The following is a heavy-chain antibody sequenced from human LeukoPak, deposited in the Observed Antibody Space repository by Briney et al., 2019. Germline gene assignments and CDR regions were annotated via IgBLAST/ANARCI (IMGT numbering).Heavy chain of an antibody. Sequence: SETLSLTCTVSGDSISSYYWSWIRQPPGKGLEWVGYIYTSGSPCYKPSLKSRLTRSVDTSKTQFSLKLSSVTAADTAVYYCARSHRDGYNPYFDYWGQGTLVTVSS. CDR2: IYTSGSP. D-gene: IGHD5-24*01. J-gene: IGHJ4*02. V-gene: IGHV4-4*09. CDR3: ARSHRDGYNPYFDY. CDR1: GDSISSYY.